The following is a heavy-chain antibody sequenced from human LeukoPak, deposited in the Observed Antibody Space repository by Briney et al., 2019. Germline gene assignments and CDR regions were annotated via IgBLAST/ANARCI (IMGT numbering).Heavy chain of an antibody. V-gene: IGHV4-34*01. Sequence: SETLSLTCAVYGGSFSGYYWSWIRQPPGKGLEWIGEINHSGSTNYNPSLKSRVTISVDTSKNQLSLKLSSVTAADTAVYYCASKQGYSYGYDYWGQGTLVTVSS. D-gene: IGHD5-18*01. CDR2: INHSGST. CDR3: ASKQGYSYGYDY. J-gene: IGHJ4*02. CDR1: GGSFSGYY.